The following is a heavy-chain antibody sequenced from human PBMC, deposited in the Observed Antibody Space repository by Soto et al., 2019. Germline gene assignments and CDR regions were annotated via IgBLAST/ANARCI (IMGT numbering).Heavy chain of an antibody. J-gene: IGHJ4*02. CDR2: ISRDGSEK. Sequence: EVQLVESGGDLVQTGGSLRLSCAASGFTFRDHWLTWFRQAPGKGLAGVADISRDGSEKSFVDSVKGRFTISRDNAKNSLYLQMNDLRAEDTAVSFCARGRAHEYWGQGTLVTVSS. CDR3: ARGRAHEY. CDR1: GFTFRDHW. V-gene: IGHV3-7*03.